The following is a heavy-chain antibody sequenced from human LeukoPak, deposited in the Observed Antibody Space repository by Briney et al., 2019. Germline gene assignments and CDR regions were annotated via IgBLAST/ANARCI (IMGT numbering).Heavy chain of an antibody. J-gene: IGHJ5*02. CDR2: ILVGSGNT. D-gene: IGHD3-10*01. CDR1: GFTFTSSA. CDR3: AAEPRGSGTRWFDP. V-gene: IGHV1-58*01. Sequence: GTSVTVSSKASGFTFTSSAVQWVRHARGHLLEWIGSILVGSGNTNYAQKFQERVTITRDMSTRTAYMQLSSLRSEDTAVYYCAAEPRGSGTRWFDPWGEGTLVTVSS.